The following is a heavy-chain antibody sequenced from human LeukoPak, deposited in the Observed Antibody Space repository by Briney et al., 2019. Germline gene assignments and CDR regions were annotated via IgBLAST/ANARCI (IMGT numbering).Heavy chain of an antibody. CDR2: INQDGSEK. CDR1: GFPFTTFW. Sequence: GGSVRLSCAVSGFPFTTFWMSWGRQAPGKGLEWVANINQDGSEKYYVDSVRGRFAISRDNAKNSLYLQMNSLRPEDTAMYYCTGETYYFDHWGQGALVTVSS. J-gene: IGHJ4*02. V-gene: IGHV3-7*04. CDR3: TGETYYFDH.